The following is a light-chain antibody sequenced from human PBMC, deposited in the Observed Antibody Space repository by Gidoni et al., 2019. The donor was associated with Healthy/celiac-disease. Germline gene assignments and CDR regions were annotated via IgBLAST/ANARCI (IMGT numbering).Light chain of an antibody. CDR1: QGISSY. Sequence: DIQLTQSPSFLSASVGDRVTITCRASQGISSYLAWYQQKPGKAPKRLIDAASTLQSGVPSRFSGSGSGTEVTLTISSLQPEDFATDYCQQLKSYLFTFGPGTKVDIK. CDR3: QQLKSYLFT. V-gene: IGKV1-9*01. J-gene: IGKJ3*01. CDR2: AAS.